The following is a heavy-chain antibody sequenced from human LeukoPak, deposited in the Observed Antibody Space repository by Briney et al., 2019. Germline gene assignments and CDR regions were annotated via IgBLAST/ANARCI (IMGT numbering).Heavy chain of an antibody. CDR1: GGSISSYY. CDR3: ASGRGYSYGLLGY. CDR2: IYTSGST. D-gene: IGHD5-18*01. J-gene: IGHJ4*02. Sequence: SETLSLTCTASGGSISSYYWSWIRQPPGKGLEWIGYIYTSGSTNYNPSLKSRVTISVDTSKNQFSLKLSSVTAADTAVYYCASGRGYSYGLLGYWGQGTLVTVSS. V-gene: IGHV4-4*09.